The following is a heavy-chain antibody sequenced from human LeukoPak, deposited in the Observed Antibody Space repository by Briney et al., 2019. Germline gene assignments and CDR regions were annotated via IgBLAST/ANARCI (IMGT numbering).Heavy chain of an antibody. J-gene: IGHJ5*02. V-gene: IGHV3-74*01. CDR3: ARVLTGSWDWFDP. CDR2: INSDGSRT. D-gene: IGHD2-8*02. CDR1: KFSFSSYW. Sequence: GGALSLSCAASKFSFSSYWMHWVRQAPGKGLVWVSRINSDGSRTNYADSVKGRFTISRDNAKNTLYLQMSSLRAEDTAVYYCARVLTGSWDWFDPWGQGTLVTVSP.